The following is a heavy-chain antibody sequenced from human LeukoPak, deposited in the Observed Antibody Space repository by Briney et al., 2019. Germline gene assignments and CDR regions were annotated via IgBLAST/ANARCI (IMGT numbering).Heavy chain of an antibody. J-gene: IGHJ4*02. V-gene: IGHV1-18*03. CDR2: ISAYNGNT. D-gene: IGHD3-22*01. Sequence: ASVKVSCKASGYTFTSYGISWVRQAPGQGLEWMGWISAYNGNTNYAQKLQGRVTMTTDTSTSTAYMELRGLRSDDMAVYYCARVGYYYDSSGYSLHYWGQGTLVTVSS. CDR1: GYTFTSYG. CDR3: ARVGYYYDSSGYSLHY.